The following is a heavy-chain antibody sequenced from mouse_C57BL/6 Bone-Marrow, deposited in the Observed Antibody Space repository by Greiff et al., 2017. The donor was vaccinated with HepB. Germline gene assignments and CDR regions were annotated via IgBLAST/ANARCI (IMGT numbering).Heavy chain of an antibody. CDR1: GYSITSGYY. V-gene: IGHV3-6*01. D-gene: IGHD3-2*02. Sequence: DVQLQESGPGLVKPSQSLSLTCSVTGYSITSGYYWNWIRQFPENKLEWMGYISYDGSNNYNPSLKNRISITRDTSKNQFYLKLNTVTTEDTATYYCARADSSGYYAMDYWGQGTSVTVSS. CDR2: ISYDGSN. CDR3: ARADSSGYYAMDY. J-gene: IGHJ4*01.